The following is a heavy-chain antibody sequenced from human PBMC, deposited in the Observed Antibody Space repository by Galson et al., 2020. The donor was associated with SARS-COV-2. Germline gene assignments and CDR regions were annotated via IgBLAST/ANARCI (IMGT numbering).Heavy chain of an antibody. CDR1: GGSISSSTYY. J-gene: IGHJ4*02. CDR3: ARGGYYYISGSPNPLFDN. CDR2: IHYRGIT. Sequence: ASETLSLTCTVSGGSISSSTYYWGWIRQPPGKGLEWIGSIHYRGITQYNPSLKSRVTISVDTSKNQFSLKLSSVTAADTAVYYCARGGYYYISGSPNPLFDNWGQGTLVTVSS. V-gene: IGHV4-39*01. D-gene: IGHD3-10*01.